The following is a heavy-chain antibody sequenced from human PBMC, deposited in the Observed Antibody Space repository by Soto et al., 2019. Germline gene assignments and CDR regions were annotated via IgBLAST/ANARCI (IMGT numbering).Heavy chain of an antibody. CDR3: AREGDPWHLTGSSVY. D-gene: IGHD1-26*01. J-gene: IGHJ4*02. CDR1: GFTFSSYS. Sequence: GGSLRLSCAASGFTFSSYSMNWVRQAPGKGLEWVSSISSSSSYIYYADSVKGRFTISRDNAKNSLYLQMNSLRAEDTAVYYCAREGDPWHLTGSSVYWGQGTLVTVSS. V-gene: IGHV3-21*01. CDR2: ISSSSSYI.